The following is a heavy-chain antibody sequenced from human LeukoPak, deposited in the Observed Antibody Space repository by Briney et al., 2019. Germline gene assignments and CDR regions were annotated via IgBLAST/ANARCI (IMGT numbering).Heavy chain of an antibody. Sequence: QPGGSLRLPCAASGFTFSSYGMHGVRRAPGRGLEWVADIAYEGSNKYYADSVKGRFTISRDNSKHALYLQMNSQRADDTAVYYCAKDFRFGERSIKLPDYWGQGTLVTVSS. CDR2: IAYEGSNK. CDR1: GFTFSSYG. CDR3: AKDFRFGERSIKLPDY. V-gene: IGHV3-30*18. J-gene: IGHJ4*02. D-gene: IGHD3-10*01.